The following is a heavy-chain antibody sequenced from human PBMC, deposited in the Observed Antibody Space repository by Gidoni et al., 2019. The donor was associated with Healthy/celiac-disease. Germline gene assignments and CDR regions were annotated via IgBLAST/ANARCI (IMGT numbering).Heavy chain of an antibody. CDR2: INAGNGNT. V-gene: IGHV1-3*01. CDR3: ARGADGDPNWFDP. CDR1: GYTFTSYA. J-gene: IGHJ5*02. Sequence: QVQLVQSGAAVKKPGASVKVSCKASGYTFTSYAMHWVRQAPGQRLEWMGWINAGNGNTKYSQKFQGRVTITRDTSASTAYMELSSLRSEDTAVYYCARGADGDPNWFDPWGQGTLVTVSS. D-gene: IGHD4-17*01.